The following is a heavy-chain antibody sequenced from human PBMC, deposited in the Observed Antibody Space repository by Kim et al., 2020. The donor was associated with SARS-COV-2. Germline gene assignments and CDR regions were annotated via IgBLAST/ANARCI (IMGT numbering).Heavy chain of an antibody. Sequence: ASVKVSCKASGYTFTSYAMHWVRQAPGQRLEWMGWINAGNGNTKYSQKFQGRVTITRDTSASTAYMELSSLRSEDTAVYYCARSQTKHYDILTGYPYYFDYWGQRTLVTVSS. CDR1: GYTFTSYA. V-gene: IGHV1-3*01. CDR3: ARSQTKHYDILTGYPYYFDY. J-gene: IGHJ4*02. D-gene: IGHD3-9*01. CDR2: INAGNGNT.